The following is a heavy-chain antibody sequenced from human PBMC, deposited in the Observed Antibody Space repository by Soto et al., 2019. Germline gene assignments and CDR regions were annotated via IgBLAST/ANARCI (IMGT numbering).Heavy chain of an antibody. CDR3: ARGPPFSMVRGVKSWFDP. D-gene: IGHD3-10*01. V-gene: IGHV1-18*04. CDR2: ISAYNGNT. Sequence: ASVKVSCKASGYTFTGYYMHWMRQAPGQGLEWMGWISAYNGNTNYAQKLQGRVTMTTDTSTSTAYMELRSLRSDDTAVYYCARGPPFSMVRGVKSWFDPWGQGTLITVSS. J-gene: IGHJ5*02. CDR1: GYTFTGYY.